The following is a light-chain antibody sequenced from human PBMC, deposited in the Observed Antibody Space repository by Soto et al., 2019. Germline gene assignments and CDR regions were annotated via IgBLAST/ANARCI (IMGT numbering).Light chain of an antibody. CDR2: IAS. CDR1: QSVNSDY. CDR3: QQYGTSPWT. Sequence: EMVLTQSPGTLSLFPGERATLSCRATQSVNSDYLAWYQQKHGQAPRLLIYIASRRATGIPDRFSGSGSGTDFTLTISRLEPEDFAVYYCQQYGTSPWTFGQGTKVEIK. J-gene: IGKJ1*01. V-gene: IGKV3-20*01.